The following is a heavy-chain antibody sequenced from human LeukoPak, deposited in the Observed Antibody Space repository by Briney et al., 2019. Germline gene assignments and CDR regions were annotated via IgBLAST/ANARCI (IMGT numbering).Heavy chain of an antibody. CDR1: GFTFSSYG. V-gene: IGHV3-23*01. D-gene: IGHD3-10*01. Sequence: GGSPRLSCAASGFTFSSYGMSWVRQAPGKGLEWVSAISGSGGSTYYADSVKGRFTISRDNSKNTLYLQMNSLRAEDTAVYYCAKVALWFGELFNAYYFDYWGQGTLVTVSS. J-gene: IGHJ4*02. CDR3: AKVALWFGELFNAYYFDY. CDR2: ISGSGGST.